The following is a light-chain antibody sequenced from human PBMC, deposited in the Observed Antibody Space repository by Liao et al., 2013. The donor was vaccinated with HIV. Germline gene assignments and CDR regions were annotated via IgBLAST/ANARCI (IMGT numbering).Light chain of an antibody. J-gene: IGLJ1*01. Sequence: SYELTQPPSVTVAPGETARITCGGNNIGSRTVHWYQQKPGQSPVLVIYQDVKRPSGIPERFSGSNSGDTATLTISGTQAADEADYYCQAWDSGTALYTFGTGTKVTVL. CDR2: QDV. V-gene: IGLV3-9*01. CDR3: QAWDSGTALYT. CDR1: NIGSRT.